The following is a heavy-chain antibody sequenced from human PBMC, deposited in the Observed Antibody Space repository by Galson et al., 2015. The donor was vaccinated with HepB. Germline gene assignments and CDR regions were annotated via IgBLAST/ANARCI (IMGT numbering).Heavy chain of an antibody. CDR3: ARAGYSYGWDWFDP. Sequence: SVKVSCKASGGTFSSYAISWVRQAPGQGLEWMGGIIPIFGTANYAQKFQGRVTITADKSTSTAYMELSSLRSEDTAVYYCARAGYSYGWDWFDPWGQGTLVTVSS. D-gene: IGHD5-18*01. V-gene: IGHV1-69*06. J-gene: IGHJ5*02. CDR2: IIPIFGTA. CDR1: GGTFSSYA.